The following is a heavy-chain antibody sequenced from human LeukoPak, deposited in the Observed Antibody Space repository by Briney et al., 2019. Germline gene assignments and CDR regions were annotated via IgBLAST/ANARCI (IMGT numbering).Heavy chain of an antibody. D-gene: IGHD1-14*01. V-gene: IGHV3-48*04. CDR1: GFTFSSYS. J-gene: IGHJ4*02. Sequence: ERSLRLSCAASGFTFSSYSMNWVRQAPGKGLEWVSYISSTSSTIYYADSVKGRFTISRDNSKNSLYLQMNSLRAEYTAVYYCARGLGPGPYFDYWGQGTLVTVSS. CDR3: ARGLGPGPYFDY. CDR2: ISSTSSTI.